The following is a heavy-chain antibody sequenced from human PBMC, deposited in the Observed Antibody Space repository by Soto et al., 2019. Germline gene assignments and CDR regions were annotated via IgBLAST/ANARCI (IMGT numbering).Heavy chain of an antibody. CDR3: AKDYSHYDFWSGSLPGAAGMDV. J-gene: IGHJ6*02. V-gene: IGHV3-9*01. CDR2: ISWNSGSI. CDR1: GFTFDAYA. Sequence: LXLSGAGSGFTFDAYAMHWGLQAPGKGLEWVSGISWNSGSIGYADSVKGRFTISRDNAKNSLYLQMNSLRAEDTALYYCAKDYSHYDFWSGSLPGAAGMDVWGQGTTVTVSS. D-gene: IGHD3-3*01.